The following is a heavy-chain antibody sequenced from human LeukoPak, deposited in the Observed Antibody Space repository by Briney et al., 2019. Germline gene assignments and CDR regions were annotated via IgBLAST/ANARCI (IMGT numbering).Heavy chain of an antibody. D-gene: IGHD4-23*01. J-gene: IGHJ3*02. CDR1: GFTFSTYG. CDR3: AKVWVGTPSDAFDI. CDR2: IRFDGSPA. Sequence: PGGSLRLSCAASGFTFSTYGMHWVRQAPGKGLEWVAFIRFDGSPAHYADSVQGRFTISRDNSINTLYLEMNSLRAEDTAVYYCAKVWVGTPSDAFDIWGQGTMVTVSS. V-gene: IGHV3-30*02.